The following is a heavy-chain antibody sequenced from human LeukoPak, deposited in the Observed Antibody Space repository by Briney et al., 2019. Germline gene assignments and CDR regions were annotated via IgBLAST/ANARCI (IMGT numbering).Heavy chain of an antibody. V-gene: IGHV3-30*18. D-gene: IGHD1-26*01. J-gene: IGHJ4*02. CDR2: ISYDGSNK. CDR1: GFTSSNYG. Sequence: GRSLRLSCAASGFTSSNYGMHWVRQAPGKGLEWVAVISYDGSNKYYADSVKGRFTIFRDNSKNTLYLQMNSLRAEDTAVYFCAKDQSGSYVIDYWGQGTLVTVSS. CDR3: AKDQSGSYVIDY.